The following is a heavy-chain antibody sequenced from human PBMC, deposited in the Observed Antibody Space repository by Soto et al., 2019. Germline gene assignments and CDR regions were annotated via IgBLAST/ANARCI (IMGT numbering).Heavy chain of an antibody. CDR2: IIPIFGTA. Sequence: SLKVSCKSSVGTFSSYDIICVRPAHGQGLEWMGGIIPIFGTANYAQKFQGRVTITADESTSTAYMELSSLRSEDTAVYYCARAGLELIYYYYGMDVWGQGTTVNVS. CDR3: ARAGLELIYYYYGMDV. J-gene: IGHJ6*02. V-gene: IGHV1-69*13. CDR1: VGTFSSYD. D-gene: IGHD1-7*01.